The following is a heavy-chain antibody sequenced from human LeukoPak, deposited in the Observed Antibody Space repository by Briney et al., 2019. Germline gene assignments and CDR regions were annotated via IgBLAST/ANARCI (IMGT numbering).Heavy chain of an antibody. CDR1: GFTFSIYS. Sequence: GGSLRLSCAASGFTFSIYSMNWVRQAPGKGLEWVSSISSSSSNYINHADSVKGRFTISRDNAKNSLYLQMNSLRAEDTAVYYCARELVAVSDTVGDFWGQGTLVTVSS. CDR2: ISSSSSNYI. V-gene: IGHV3-21*01. J-gene: IGHJ4*02. D-gene: IGHD6-19*01. CDR3: ARELVAVSDTVGDF.